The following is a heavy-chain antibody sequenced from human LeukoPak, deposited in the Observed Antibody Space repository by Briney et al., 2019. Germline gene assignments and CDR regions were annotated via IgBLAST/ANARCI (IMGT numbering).Heavy chain of an antibody. J-gene: IGHJ2*01. V-gene: IGHV3-30*02. CDR3: AREEHYRRYFAL. CDR1: GFTFSGYG. CDR2: IRYDESHK. D-gene: IGHD3-16*02. Sequence: GGSLRLSCAASGFTFSGYGMHWVRQAPGKGLEWVAFIRYDESHKYYIDSVKGRFTISRDNSKNTLYLQMNSLRAEDTAVYYCAREEHYRRYFALWGRGTLVTVSS.